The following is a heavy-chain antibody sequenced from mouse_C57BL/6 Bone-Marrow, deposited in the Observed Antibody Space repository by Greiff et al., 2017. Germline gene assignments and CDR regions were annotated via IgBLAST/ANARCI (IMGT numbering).Heavy chain of an antibody. Sequence: VQLQQPGAELVKPGASVKMSCKASGYTFTSYWITWVKQRPGQGLAWIGDLCPGSGSTNYNEKFKSKATLTVDTSSSTAYMQLSSLTSEDSAVYYFATPLDSNDVDAMDYWGQGTSGTVSS. CDR1: GYTFTSYW. CDR3: ATPLDSNDVDAMDY. V-gene: IGHV1-55*01. D-gene: IGHD2-12*01. CDR2: LCPGSGST. J-gene: IGHJ4*01.